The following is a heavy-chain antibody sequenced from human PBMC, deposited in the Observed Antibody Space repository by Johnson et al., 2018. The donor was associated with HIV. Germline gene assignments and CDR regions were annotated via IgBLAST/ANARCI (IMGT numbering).Heavy chain of an antibody. Sequence: VQLVESGGGLVQPGGPLRLSCAASGFTVSSNHLSWVRQAPEKGLEWVSIIYGGGTTYFADSVKGRVTISSDNSENTLYLQMNSLRAEDTAVYYCARAKVARGAEGWAFDIWGHGTMVTVSS. V-gene: IGHV3-66*01. CDR2: IYGGGTT. D-gene: IGHD3-10*01. J-gene: IGHJ3*02. CDR3: ARAKVARGAEGWAFDI. CDR1: GFTVSSNH.